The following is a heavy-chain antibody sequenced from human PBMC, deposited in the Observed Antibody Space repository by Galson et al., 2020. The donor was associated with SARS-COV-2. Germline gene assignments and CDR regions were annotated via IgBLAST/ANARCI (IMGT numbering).Heavy chain of an antibody. J-gene: IGHJ5*02. Sequence: ASETLSLTCNVSSGSIRSSHYYWGWIRQSPGKGLEWIGSMYYSGSAYYNPSLKSRVTMSVDTSKNQFSLRLSFVTAADTAIYYCTRYKGFGGVFRWGDPWGQGTVVTVSS. CDR3: TRYKGFGGVFRWGDP. V-gene: IGHV4-39*07. D-gene: IGHD3-10*01. CDR1: SGSIRSSHYY. CDR2: MYYSGSA.